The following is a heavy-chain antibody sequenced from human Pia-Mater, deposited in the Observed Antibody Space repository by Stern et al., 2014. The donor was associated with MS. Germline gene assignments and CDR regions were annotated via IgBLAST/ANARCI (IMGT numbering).Heavy chain of an antibody. V-gene: IGHV3-33*01. CDR2: ILDDGSNK. CDR3: ARTETSMFLDY. Sequence: VQLLESGGGVVQPGRSLRLSCAASGFTFSNYGLPWVRQAPGKGLEWVTVILDDGSNKYYADSVKGRFTISRDNSKNTLYLQMNSLRAEDTAVYYCARTETSMFLDYWGQGTLVTVSS. D-gene: IGHD5-18*01. J-gene: IGHJ4*02. CDR1: GFTFSNYG.